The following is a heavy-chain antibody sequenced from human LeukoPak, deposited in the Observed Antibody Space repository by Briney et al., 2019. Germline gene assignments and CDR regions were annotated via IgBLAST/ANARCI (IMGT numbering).Heavy chain of an antibody. CDR2: IYYSGST. Sequence: SETLSLTCTVSGGSISGSSYYWSWIRQPPGKGLEWIGYIYYSGSTNYNPSLKSRVTISVDTSKNQFSLKLSSVTAADTAAYYCARDGPMRGSYRAFDYWGQGTLVTVSS. V-gene: IGHV4-61*01. CDR1: GGSISGSSYY. J-gene: IGHJ4*02. CDR3: ARDGPMRGSYRAFDY. D-gene: IGHD3-16*02.